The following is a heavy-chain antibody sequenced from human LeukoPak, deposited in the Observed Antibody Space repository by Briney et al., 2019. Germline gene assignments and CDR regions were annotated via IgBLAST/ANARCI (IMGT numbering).Heavy chain of an antibody. CDR3: AKDFGRNLGGPGY. J-gene: IGHJ4*02. D-gene: IGHD3-10*01. CDR1: GFTFSTYT. CDR2: ISDNGGRT. V-gene: IGHV3-23*01. Sequence: GGSLRLSCAASGFTFSTYTMAWVRQAPGGGLEWVSGISDNGGRTYYADSVKGRFGISRDDSKSTLYLQMNSLRGEDTAVYYCAKDFGRNLGGPGYWGRGTLVIVSS.